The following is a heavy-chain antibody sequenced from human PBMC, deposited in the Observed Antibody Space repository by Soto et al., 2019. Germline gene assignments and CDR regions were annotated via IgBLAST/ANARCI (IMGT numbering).Heavy chain of an antibody. CDR3: ARDADYDFWSGYRKNYYYYYGMDV. V-gene: IGHV1-46*01. Sequence: ASVKVSCKASGYTFTGYYMHWVRQAPGQGLEWMGIINPSGGSTSYAQKFQGRVTMTRDTSTSTVYMELSSLRSEDTAVYYCARDADYDFWSGYRKNYYYYYGMDVWGQGTTVTVSS. J-gene: IGHJ6*02. CDR2: INPSGGST. D-gene: IGHD3-3*01. CDR1: GYTFTGYY.